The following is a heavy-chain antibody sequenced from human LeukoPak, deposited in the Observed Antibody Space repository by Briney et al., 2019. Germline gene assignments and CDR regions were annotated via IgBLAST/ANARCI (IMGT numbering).Heavy chain of an antibody. CDR1: GYTFTGDY. CDR2: INPYSGGT. Sequence: GASVKVSCKASGYTFTGDYMHWVRQAPGQGLEWMGWINPYSGGTNYAQKFQGRVTMTRDTSISTAYMELSRLRSDDTAVYYCARYRTYGSGSYYENYFDYWGQGTLVTVSS. D-gene: IGHD3-10*01. CDR3: ARYRTYGSGSYYENYFDY. V-gene: IGHV1-2*02. J-gene: IGHJ4*02.